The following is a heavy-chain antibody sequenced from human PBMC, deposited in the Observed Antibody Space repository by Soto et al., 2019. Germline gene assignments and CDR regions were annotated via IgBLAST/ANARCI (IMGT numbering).Heavy chain of an antibody. Sequence: GASVKVSCKASGYTFTGYYMHWVRQAPGQGLEWMGWINPNSGGTNYAQKFQGWVTMTRDTSISTAYMELSRLRSDGTAVYYCARDGGGTFGGSLNWFDPWGQGTLVTVS. CDR3: ARDGGGTFGGSLNWFDP. D-gene: IGHD3-16*01. J-gene: IGHJ5*02. CDR2: INPNSGGT. V-gene: IGHV1-2*04. CDR1: GYTFTGYY.